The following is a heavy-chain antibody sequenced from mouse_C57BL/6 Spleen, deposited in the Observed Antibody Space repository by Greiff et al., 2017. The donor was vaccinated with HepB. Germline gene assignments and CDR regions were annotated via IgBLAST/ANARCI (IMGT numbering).Heavy chain of an antibody. CDR2: IDPENGDT. CDR3: TGYGSNWYFDV. V-gene: IGHV14-4*01. D-gene: IGHD1-1*01. Sequence: VQLQHSGAELVRPGASVKLSCTASGFNIKDDYMHWVKQRPEQGLEWIGWIDPENGDTEYASKFQGKATITADTSSNTAYLQLSSLTSEDTAVYYCTGYGSNWYFDVWGTGTTVTVSS. CDR1: GFNIKDDY. J-gene: IGHJ1*03.